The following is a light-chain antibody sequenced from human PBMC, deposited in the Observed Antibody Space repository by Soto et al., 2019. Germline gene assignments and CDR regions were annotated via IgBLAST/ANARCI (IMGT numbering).Light chain of an antibody. J-gene: IGKJ4*01. CDR1: QSVRSN. Sequence: EIVMTQSPATLSVSPGERATLSCRASQSVRSNLACYQQKRGQAHSLLIYGAFTRATGIPARFSGSGSGTEFTLTINSLQSEDSAVYYCQQYNAWPLTFGGGTKVEIK. CDR2: GAF. V-gene: IGKV3-15*01. CDR3: QQYNAWPLT.